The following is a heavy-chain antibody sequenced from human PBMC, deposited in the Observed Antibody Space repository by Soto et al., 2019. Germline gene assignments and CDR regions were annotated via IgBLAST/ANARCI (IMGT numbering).Heavy chain of an antibody. CDR2: ISYDGSNK. CDR3: ARAESLGYSYDNYYYDGMDV. CDR1: GFTFSSYA. J-gene: IGHJ6*02. V-gene: IGHV3-30-3*01. Sequence: QVQLVESGGGVVQPGRSLRLSCAASGFTFSSYAMHWVRQAPGKGLEWVAVISYDGSNKYYADSVKGRFTITRDNSKNTVYLQMNSLRAEDTAVYYCARAESLGYSYDNYYYDGMDVWGQGTTVTVSS. D-gene: IGHD5-18*01.